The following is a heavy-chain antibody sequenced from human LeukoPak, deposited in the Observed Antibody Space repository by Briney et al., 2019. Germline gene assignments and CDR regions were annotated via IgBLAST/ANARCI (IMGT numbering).Heavy chain of an antibody. CDR3: AKYDFWSGYGIDV. D-gene: IGHD3-3*01. CDR2: ISYDGSTK. Sequence: GGSLGLSCAASGFTFSGSGMQWVRQAPGKGLEWVTVISYDGSTKCYADSVKGRFTISRDNSKNTLYLQTNSLRAEDTAVYYCAKYDFWSGYGIDVRGQGTTVTVSS. CDR1: GFTFSGSG. V-gene: IGHV3-30*18. J-gene: IGHJ6*02.